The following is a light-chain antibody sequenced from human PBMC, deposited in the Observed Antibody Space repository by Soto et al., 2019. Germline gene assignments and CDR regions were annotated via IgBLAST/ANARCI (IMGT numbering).Light chain of an antibody. J-gene: IGKJ1*01. V-gene: IGKV1-5*03. CDR2: EAS. CDR1: QSISSW. Sequence: DIQMTQSPSTLSASVGDRVTITCRASQSISSWLAWYQQKPGKAPKLLIYEASNLESGVPSRFSGSGSGTEFTLTISSLQPDDFATYYCQQSNNYPWTFGQGTKVESK. CDR3: QQSNNYPWT.